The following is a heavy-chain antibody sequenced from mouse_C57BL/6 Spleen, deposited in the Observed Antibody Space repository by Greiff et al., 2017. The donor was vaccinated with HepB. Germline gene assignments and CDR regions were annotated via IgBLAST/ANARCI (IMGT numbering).Heavy chain of an antibody. J-gene: IGHJ3*01. Sequence: EVMLVESGGGLVKPGGSLKLSCAASGFTFSSYAMSWVRQTPEKRLEWVATISDGGSYTYYPDNVKGRFTISRDNAKNNLYLQMSHLKSEDTAMYYCARDGDYSNFAWFAYWGQGTLVTVSA. CDR2: ISDGGSYT. CDR1: GFTFSSYA. V-gene: IGHV5-4*01. CDR3: ARDGDYSNFAWFAY. D-gene: IGHD2-5*01.